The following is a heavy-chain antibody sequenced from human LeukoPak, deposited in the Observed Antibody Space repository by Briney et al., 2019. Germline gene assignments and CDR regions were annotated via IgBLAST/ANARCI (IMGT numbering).Heavy chain of an antibody. V-gene: IGHV3-30*18. D-gene: IGHD1-26*01. J-gene: IGHJ4*02. CDR3: AKERDGGSRYSFVY. CDR1: GFTFSSNG. CDR2: MSYGGSIK. Sequence: GGSLRLSCAASGFTFSSNGMHWVRQAPGKGLEWVAVMSYGGSIKLYADSVKGRFTISRDNSKNTLYLQMNSLRVEDTAVYYCAKERDGGSRYSFVYWGQGTLVTVSS.